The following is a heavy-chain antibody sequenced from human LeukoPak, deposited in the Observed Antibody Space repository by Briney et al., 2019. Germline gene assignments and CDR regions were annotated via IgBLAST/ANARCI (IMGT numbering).Heavy chain of an antibody. D-gene: IGHD1-1*01. Sequence: PSETLSLTCTVSGGSISSYYWSWIRQPPGKGLEWIGYIYYSGSTNYNPSLKSRVTISVDTSKNQFSLKLSSVTAADTAVYYCARDRATGTTDYYYGMDVWGQGTTVTVSS. CDR2: IYYSGST. CDR1: GGSISSYY. V-gene: IGHV4-59*01. CDR3: ARDRATGTTDYYYGMDV. J-gene: IGHJ6*02.